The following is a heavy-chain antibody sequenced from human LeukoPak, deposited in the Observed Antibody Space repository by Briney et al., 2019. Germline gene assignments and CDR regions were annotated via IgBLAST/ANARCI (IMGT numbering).Heavy chain of an antibody. CDR1: GGTFSSYA. J-gene: IGHJ4*02. V-gene: IGHV1-69*13. Sequence: GASVMVSCKASGGTFSSYAISWVRQAPGQGLEWMGGIIPIFGTANYAQKFQGRVTITADESTSTAYMELSSLRSEDTAVYYCAILEMATIGDYWGQGTLVTVSS. CDR2: IIPIFGTA. D-gene: IGHD5-24*01. CDR3: AILEMATIGDY.